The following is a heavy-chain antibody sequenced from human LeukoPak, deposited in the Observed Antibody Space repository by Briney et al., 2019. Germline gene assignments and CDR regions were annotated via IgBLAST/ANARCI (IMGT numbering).Heavy chain of an antibody. J-gene: IGHJ4*02. Sequence: PSETLSLTCTVSGGSISSHYWSWIRQPPGKGLEWIGYIYYSGSTNYNPSLKSRVTISVDTSKNQFSLKLSSVTAADTAVYYCARGSIKNFDYWGQGTLVTVPS. CDR2: IYYSGST. D-gene: IGHD3-9*01. CDR3: ARGSIKNFDY. V-gene: IGHV4-59*11. CDR1: GGSISSHY.